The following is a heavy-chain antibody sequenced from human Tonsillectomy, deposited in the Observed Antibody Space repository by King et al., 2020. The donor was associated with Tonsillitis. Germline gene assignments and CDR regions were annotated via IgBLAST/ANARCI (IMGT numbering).Heavy chain of an antibody. D-gene: IGHD2-2*01. CDR3: ARMTSHCSSSPCYPTYFYYYMDV. V-gene: IGHV3-48*03. J-gene: IGHJ6*03. Sequence: VQLVESGGGLVQPGGSLRLSCAASGFTFSTYEMNWVRQAPGKGLEWVSFISDSGTTIYYADSVKGRFTISRDNAKNSLYLQMNSLRAEDTAVYYCARMTSHCSSSPCYPTYFYYYMDVWGKGTTVTVSS. CDR1: GFTFSTYE. CDR2: ISDSGTTI.